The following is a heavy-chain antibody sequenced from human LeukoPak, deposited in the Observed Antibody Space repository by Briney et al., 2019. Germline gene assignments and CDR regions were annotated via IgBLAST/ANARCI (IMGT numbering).Heavy chain of an antibody. D-gene: IGHD3/OR15-3a*01. Sequence: SETLSLTCTVSGVSISSSNSYWGWIRQPPGKGLEWIGSIYYSGNTYYNASLKSQVSISIDTSKNQFSLRLTSVTAADTAVYYCARQTGSGLFVLPGGQGTLVTVSS. CDR1: GVSISSSNSY. V-gene: IGHV4-39*01. CDR2: IYYSGNT. J-gene: IGHJ4*02. CDR3: ARQTGSGLFVLP.